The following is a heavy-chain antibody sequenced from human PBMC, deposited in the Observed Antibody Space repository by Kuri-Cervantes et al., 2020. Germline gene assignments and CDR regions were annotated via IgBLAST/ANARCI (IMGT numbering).Heavy chain of an antibody. J-gene: IGHJ3*02. V-gene: IGHV3-9*01. CDR3: ARGLQLGIDAFDI. CDR2: ISWNSGSI. D-gene: IGHD7-27*01. CDR1: GFTFEEYA. Sequence: GGSLRLSCTVSGFTFEEYAMHWVRQAPGKGLEWVSGISWNSGSIGYADSVKGRFTISRDNAKNSLYLQMNSLRAEDTAVYYCARGLQLGIDAFDIWGQGTMVTVSS.